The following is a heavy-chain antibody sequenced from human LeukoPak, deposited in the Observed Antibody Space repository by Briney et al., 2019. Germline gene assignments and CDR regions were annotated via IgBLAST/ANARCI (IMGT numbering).Heavy chain of an antibody. J-gene: IGHJ4*02. D-gene: IGHD3-10*01. CDR2: INPNSGGT. CDR3: ASLRSGYGSGSYRD. Sequence: ASVKVSCKASGYTFTSYYMHWVRQAPGQGLEWMGWINPNSGGTNYAQKFQGRVTMTRDTSISTAYMELSRLRSDDTAVYYCASLRSGYGSGSYRDWGQGTLVTVSS. V-gene: IGHV1-2*02. CDR1: GYTFTSYY.